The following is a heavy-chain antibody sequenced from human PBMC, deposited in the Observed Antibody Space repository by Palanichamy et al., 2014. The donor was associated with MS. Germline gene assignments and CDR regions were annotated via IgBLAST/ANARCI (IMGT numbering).Heavy chain of an antibody. CDR3: VKDPLTMIVVEHPLDI. CDR1: GFTFFMYA. Sequence: EVQVVESGGGLVQPGGSLRLSCAASGFTFFMYAMSWVRQAPGNGLGWVSSISGSGENTYYADSVKGRFTISRDNSKTTLFLEMSSLRAEDTAVYYCVKDPLTMIVVEHPLDIWGQGTMVTASS. D-gene: IGHD3-22*01. V-gene: IGHV3-23*04. CDR2: ISGSGENT. J-gene: IGHJ3*02.